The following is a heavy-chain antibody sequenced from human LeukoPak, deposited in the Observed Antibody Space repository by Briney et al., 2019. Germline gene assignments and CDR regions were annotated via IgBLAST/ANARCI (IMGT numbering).Heavy chain of an antibody. J-gene: IGHJ5*02. V-gene: IGHV4-31*03. Sequence: SSETLSLTCTVSGGSISSGGYYWSWIRQHPGKGLEWIGHIYYSGSTYYNPSLKSRVTISVDTSKNQFSPKLSSVTAADTAVYYCAREADCSSTSCYVIDPWGQGTLVTVSS. CDR2: IYYSGST. CDR1: GGSISSGGYY. CDR3: AREADCSSTSCYVIDP. D-gene: IGHD2-2*01.